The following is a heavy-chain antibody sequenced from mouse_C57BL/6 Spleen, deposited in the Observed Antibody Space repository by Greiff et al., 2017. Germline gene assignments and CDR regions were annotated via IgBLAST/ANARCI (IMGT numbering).Heavy chain of an antibody. CDR1: GYSFTGYY. CDR2: INPSTGGT. J-gene: IGHJ1*03. D-gene: IGHD1-1*01. V-gene: IGHV1-42*01. Sequence: EVQLQQSGPELVKPGASVKISCKASGYSFTGYYMNWVKQSPEKSLEWIGEINPSTGGTTYNQKFKAKATLTVDKSSSTAYMPLKSLTSEDAAVYYCARNYGPDVWGTGTTVTVSS. CDR3: ARNYGPDV.